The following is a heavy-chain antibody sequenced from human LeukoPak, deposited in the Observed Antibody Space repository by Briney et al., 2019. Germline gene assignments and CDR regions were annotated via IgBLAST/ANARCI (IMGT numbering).Heavy chain of an antibody. CDR3: ARVRYSGFDY. V-gene: IGHV4-61*01. D-gene: IGHD5-12*01. Sequence: SETLFLTCTVSGGSVSSGSYYWSWIRQPPGKGLEWIGYIYYSGSTNYNPSLKSRVTISVDTSKNQFSLKLSSVTAADTAVYYCARVRYSGFDYWGQGTLVTVSS. J-gene: IGHJ4*02. CDR2: IYYSGST. CDR1: GGSVSSGSYY.